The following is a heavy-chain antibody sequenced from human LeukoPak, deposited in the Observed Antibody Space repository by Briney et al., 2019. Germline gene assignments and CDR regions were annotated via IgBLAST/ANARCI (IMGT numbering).Heavy chain of an antibody. CDR2: ISAYNGNT. Sequence: ASVKVSCKASGYTFTSYGISWVRQATGQGLEWMGWISAYNGNTNYAQKLQGRVTMTTDTSTSTAYMELRSLRSDDTAVYYCARVGGYSSSWYENWFDPWGQGTLVTVSS. CDR1: GYTFTSYG. CDR3: ARVGGYSSSWYENWFDP. J-gene: IGHJ5*02. D-gene: IGHD6-13*01. V-gene: IGHV1-18*01.